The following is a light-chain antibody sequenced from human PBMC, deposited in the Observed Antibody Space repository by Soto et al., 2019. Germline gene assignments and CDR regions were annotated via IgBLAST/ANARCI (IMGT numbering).Light chain of an antibody. J-gene: IGLJ1*01. V-gene: IGLV1-40*01. CDR2: GNN. CDR3: QSYDSSLSGYV. Sequence: QSVLTQPPSVSGAPGQTVIISCRGSSSNPGAPYDVNWFRQLPGTVPRLLIYGNNNRPSGVPDRFSGSKSGTPASLAITGLQAEGEADYYCQSYDSSLSGYVFGTGTKVTVL. CDR1: SSNPGAPYD.